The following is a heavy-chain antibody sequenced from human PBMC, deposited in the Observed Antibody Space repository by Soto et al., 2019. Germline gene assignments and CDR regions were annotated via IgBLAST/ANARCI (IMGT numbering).Heavy chain of an antibody. CDR3: ARSRTGTTDGGMDV. CDR1: GFAVSSNY. D-gene: IGHD1-7*01. V-gene: IGHV3-66*01. Sequence: EVQLVESGGGLVQPGGSLRLSCAASGFAVSSNYMTWVRQAPGKGLEWVSVIHSGGDTHYADSVRGRFTITRDNSKKTLYLQMNSLRAEDTAVYYCARSRTGTTDGGMDVWGQGTTVTVSS. CDR2: IHSGGDT. J-gene: IGHJ6*02.